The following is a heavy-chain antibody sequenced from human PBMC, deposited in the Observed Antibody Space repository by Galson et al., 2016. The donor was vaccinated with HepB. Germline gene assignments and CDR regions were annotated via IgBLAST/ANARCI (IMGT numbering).Heavy chain of an antibody. V-gene: IGHV1-69*05. Sequence: SVKVSCKASGGPFSSFAVSWVRQAPGQGLEWMGGIIPMFDATDYAQNFQGRATITTDESTSTVHLELSSLRPADTAVYYCARATAQNSVVLGVSRGSQGYYYAMDVWGQGTTVAVSS. J-gene: IGHJ6*02. CDR2: IIPMFDAT. CDR3: ARATAQNSVVLGVSRGSQGYYYAMDV. D-gene: IGHD2-15*01. CDR1: GGPFSSFA.